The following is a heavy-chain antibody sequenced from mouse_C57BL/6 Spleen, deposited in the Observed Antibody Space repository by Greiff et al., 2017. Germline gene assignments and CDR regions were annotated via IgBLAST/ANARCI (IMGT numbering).Heavy chain of an antibody. V-gene: IGHV2-2*01. D-gene: IGHD2-5*01. Sequence: VQRVESGPGLVQPSQSLSITCTVSGFSLTSYGVHWVRQSPGKGLEWLGVIWSGGSTDYNAAFISRLSISKDNSKSQVFFKMNSLQADDTAIYYCARRDSTHWYFDVWGTGTTVTVSS. CDR1: GFSLTSYG. CDR3: ARRDSTHWYFDV. J-gene: IGHJ1*03. CDR2: IWSGGST.